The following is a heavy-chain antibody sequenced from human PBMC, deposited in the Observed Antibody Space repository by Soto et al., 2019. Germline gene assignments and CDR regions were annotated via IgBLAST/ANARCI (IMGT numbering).Heavy chain of an antibody. CDR1: GYTFTSYH. CDR3: ARDWGDRLRYFDWLPLAYYGMDV. Sequence: VKVSRKASGYTFTSYHITSVRQAPGQGRDTLAGISAYNGNTNYAQKLQGRVTMTTDTSTSTAYMELRSLRSDDTAVYYCARDWGDRLRYFDWLPLAYYGMDVWGQGTTVTVSS. J-gene: IGHJ6*02. V-gene: IGHV1-18*01. D-gene: IGHD3-9*01. CDR2: ISAYNGNT.